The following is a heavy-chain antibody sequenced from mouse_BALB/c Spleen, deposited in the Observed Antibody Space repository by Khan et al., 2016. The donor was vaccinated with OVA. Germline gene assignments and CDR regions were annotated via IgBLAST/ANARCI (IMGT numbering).Heavy chain of an antibody. D-gene: IGHD3-3*01. CDR2: INPKNGGT. V-gene: IGHV1-18*01. CDR3: ARDAGRY. J-gene: IGHJ4*01. Sequence: VQLKQSGPELVKPGASVKISCKTSGYTFPEYTVHWVKQSLGKSLDWIGVINPKNGGTAYNQKFKGKATLTVDKSSSTAYMEFRSLTSDDSAVYYGARDAGRYWGQGTSVTDAS. CDR1: GYTFPEYT.